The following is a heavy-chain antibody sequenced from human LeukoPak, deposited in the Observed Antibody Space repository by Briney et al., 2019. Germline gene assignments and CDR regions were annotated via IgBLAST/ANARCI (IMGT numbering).Heavy chain of an antibody. CDR3: ARHKPAGSYPLEL. CDR1: GRPISGYY. Sequence: SEPLSLTCTVSGRPISGYYWIWLPQPPGKGLEWIGHIYYTGSNNFNPPLRRQLTKSLDTSTSRFSRRLSSVPAAATAVYYCARHKPAGSYPLELWGQGTLVTVSS. CDR2: IYYTGSN. V-gene: IGHV4-59*08. D-gene: IGHD3-10*01. J-gene: IGHJ4*02.